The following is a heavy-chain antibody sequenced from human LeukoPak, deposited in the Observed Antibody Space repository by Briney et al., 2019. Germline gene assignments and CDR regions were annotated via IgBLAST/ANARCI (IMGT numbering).Heavy chain of an antibody. CDR2: INHSVSP. D-gene: IGHD5-12*01. CDR1: GGSFSGYY. CDR3: ARGARTPSGYGSRTAGRANWFDP. Sequence: SETLSLTCAVYGGSFSGYYWSWIRQPPGKGLEWIGEINHSVSPNYNPSLKSRVTISVDTSKNQFSLKLSSVTAADTAVYYCARGARTPSGYGSRTAGRANWFDPWGQGTLVTVSS. J-gene: IGHJ5*02. V-gene: IGHV4-34*01.